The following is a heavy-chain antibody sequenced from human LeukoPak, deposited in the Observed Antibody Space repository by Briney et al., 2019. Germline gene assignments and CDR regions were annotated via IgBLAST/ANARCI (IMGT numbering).Heavy chain of an antibody. CDR1: GDSVSSKSSA. CDR3: ARANPLGYCSGGSCLDAFDI. V-gene: IGHV6-1*01. CDR2: TYFRSKWKY. J-gene: IGHJ3*02. D-gene: IGHD2-15*01. Sequence: SQTLSLTCAISGDSVSSKSSAWNWIRQSPSRGLEWLGRTYFRSKWKYDYALAVKSRVTITPDTSKNQFSLQLNSLTPEDTAVYYCARANPLGYCSGGSCLDAFDIWGQGTMVTVSS.